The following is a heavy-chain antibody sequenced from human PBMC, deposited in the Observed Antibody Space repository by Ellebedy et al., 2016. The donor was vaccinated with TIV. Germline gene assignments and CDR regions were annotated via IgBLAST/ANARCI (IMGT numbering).Heavy chain of an antibody. J-gene: IGHJ6*04. CDR2: INQDGSES. Sequence: GESLKISCAASGFTFRDYGMSWVRQAPGKGLEWVANINQDGSESHYVDSVKGRITISRDNAKNSMYLQMNSLRVEDTVLYYCATDPMDVWGKGTTITVSS. V-gene: IGHV3-7*01. CDR1: GFTFRDYG. CDR3: ATDPMDV.